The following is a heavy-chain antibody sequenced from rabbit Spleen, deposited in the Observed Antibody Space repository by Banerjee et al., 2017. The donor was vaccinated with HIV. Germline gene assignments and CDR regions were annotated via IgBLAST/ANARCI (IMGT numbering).Heavy chain of an antibody. CDR1: GFDFSSYG. V-gene: IGHV1S47*01. Sequence: QEQLVESGGGLVQPGGSLKLSCKASGFDFSSYGVSWVRQAPGKGLEWIGYIDPVFGSTYYASWVNGRFTISSHNAQNTLYLQLNSLTAADTATYFCVRDAGSSFDYFNLWGPGTLVTVS. CDR3: VRDAGSSFDYFNL. D-gene: IGHD8-1*01. CDR2: IDPVFGST. J-gene: IGHJ4*01.